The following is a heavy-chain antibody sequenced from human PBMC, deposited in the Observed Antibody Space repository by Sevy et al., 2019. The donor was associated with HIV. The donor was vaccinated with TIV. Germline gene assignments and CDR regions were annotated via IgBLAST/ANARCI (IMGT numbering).Heavy chain of an antibody. D-gene: IGHD3-10*01. Sequence: GESLKISCAASGFTFSSYWMSWVRQAPGKGLEWVANIKQDGSEKYYVDSVKGRFTISRDNAKNSLYLQMNSLRAEETAVYYCARDETYYYGSGSSSPGGAFDIWGQGTMVTVSS. CDR1: GFTFSSYW. CDR2: IKQDGSEK. V-gene: IGHV3-7*03. CDR3: ARDETYYYGSGSSSPGGAFDI. J-gene: IGHJ3*02.